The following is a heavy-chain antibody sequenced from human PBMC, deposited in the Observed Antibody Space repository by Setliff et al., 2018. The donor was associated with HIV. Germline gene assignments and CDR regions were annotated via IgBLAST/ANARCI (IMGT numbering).Heavy chain of an antibody. CDR3: ARNFGGSGWYYFDY. V-gene: IGHV1-46*01. J-gene: IGHJ4*02. Sequence: ASVKVSCKASGYTFTSQSIHWVRQAPGQGFEWMGVINPSGGSTGYAEKFQGRVTMTRDTSANIVYLELSSLRSEDTAKYYCARNFGGSGWYYFDYWGQGTRVTVS. CDR2: INPSGGST. D-gene: IGHD6-19*01. CDR1: GYTFTSQS.